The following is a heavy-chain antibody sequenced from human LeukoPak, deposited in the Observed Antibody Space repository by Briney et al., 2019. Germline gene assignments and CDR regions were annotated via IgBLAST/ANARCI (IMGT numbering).Heavy chain of an antibody. CDR1: GYTFTSYV. V-gene: IGHV1-8*01. D-gene: IGHD5-24*01. J-gene: IGHJ3*02. CDR3: ARIRDGYNDAYDI. Sequence: ASVKVSCKASGYTFTSYVINWVRQATGQGLEWMGWMNPNSGNTGYAQKFQGRVTMTRNTSTSTVYMELSSLRSEDTAVYYCARIRDGYNDAYDIWGQGTMVTVSS. CDR2: MNPNSGNT.